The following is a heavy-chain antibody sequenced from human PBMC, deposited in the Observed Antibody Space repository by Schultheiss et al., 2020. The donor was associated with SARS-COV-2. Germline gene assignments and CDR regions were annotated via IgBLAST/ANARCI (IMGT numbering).Heavy chain of an antibody. CDR2: ISGSGGST. D-gene: IGHD2-2*01. CDR3: ANGPVVPADMDV. V-gene: IGHV3-23*01. CDR1: GFTFSSYA. J-gene: IGHJ6*02. Sequence: GESLKISCAASGFTFSSYAMSWVRQAPGKGLEWVSAISGSGGSTYYADSVKGRFTISRDNSKNTLYLQMNSLRAEDTAVYYCANGPVVPADMDVWGQGTTVTVSS.